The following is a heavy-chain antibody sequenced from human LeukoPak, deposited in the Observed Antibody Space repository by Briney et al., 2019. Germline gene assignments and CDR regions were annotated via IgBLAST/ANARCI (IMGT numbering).Heavy chain of an antibody. J-gene: IGHJ5*02. CDR3: AGRGVPGERGKTNWFDP. V-gene: IGHV4-34*01. CDR2: INHCGNN. Sequence: SQTMSLTCAVDGASFAGYYWSWVRPPAGGWLDWMGEINHCGNNNYNPSPRSRVTIPGDTPKNHFSLKLSSVPAADAAVYYCAGRGVPGERGKTNWFDPWGQGTLVTVSS. CDR1: GASFAGYY. D-gene: IGHD3-10*01.